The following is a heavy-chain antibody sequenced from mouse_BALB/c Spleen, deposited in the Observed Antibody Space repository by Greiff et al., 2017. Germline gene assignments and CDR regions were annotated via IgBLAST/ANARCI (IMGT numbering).Heavy chain of an antibody. CDR2: INPSNGRT. Sequence: VQLQQPGAELVKPGASVKLSCKASGYTFTSYWMHWVKQRPGQGLEWIGEINPSNGRTNYNEKFKSKATLTVDKSSSTAYMQLSSLTSEDSAVYYCARRETYDGDLAWFAYWGQGTLVTVSA. J-gene: IGHJ3*01. CDR3: ARRETYDGDLAWFAY. CDR1: GYTFTSYW. V-gene: IGHV1S81*02. D-gene: IGHD2-3*01.